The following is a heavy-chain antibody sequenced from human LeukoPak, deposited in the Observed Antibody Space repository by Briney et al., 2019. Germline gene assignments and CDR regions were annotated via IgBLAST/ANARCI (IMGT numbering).Heavy chain of an antibody. D-gene: IGHD3-22*01. J-gene: IGHJ5*02. CDR3: ARDPVDHYYYDSSGYYSTWFDP. CDR2: IWYDGSNK. V-gene: IGHV3-33*01. Sequence: GRSLRLSCAASGFTFSSYDMHWVRQAPGKGLEWVAVIWYDGSNKYYADSVKGRFTISRDNSKNTLYLQMNSLRAEDTAVYYCARDPVDHYYYDSSGYYSTWFDPWGQGTLVTVSS. CDR1: GFTFSSYD.